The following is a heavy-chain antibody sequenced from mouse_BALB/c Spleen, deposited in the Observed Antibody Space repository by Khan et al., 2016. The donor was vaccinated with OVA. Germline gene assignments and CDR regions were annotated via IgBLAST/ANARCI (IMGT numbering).Heavy chain of an antibody. CDR1: EFSLTTYG. CDR2: IWSDGIT. Sequence: QVQLKQSGPGLVAPSQSLSITCTVSEFSLTTYGVHWVRQPPGKGLEWLVAIWSDGITTYNSALKSSLSISTDNSKSQASLKMNSLQTADTAMYYCARGGFYAMDYWGQGTSGTVSS. CDR3: ARGGFYAMDY. J-gene: IGHJ4*01. V-gene: IGHV2-6*02.